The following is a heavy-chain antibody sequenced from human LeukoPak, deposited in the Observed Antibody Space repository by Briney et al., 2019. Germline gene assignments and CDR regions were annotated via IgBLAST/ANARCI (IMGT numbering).Heavy chain of an antibody. V-gene: IGHV3-23*01. J-gene: IGHJ5*02. CDR1: GFTFSVYA. Sequence: GGSLRLSCTASGFTFSVYAMTWVRQAPGKGLEWVSGISGMGGSTNYADSVKGRFTISRDNSNNTLYLQTNSLRVEDTAVYYCAKGGRVPPAWGQGTLVTVSS. CDR3: AKGGRVPPA. CDR2: ISGMGGST. D-gene: IGHD2-2*01.